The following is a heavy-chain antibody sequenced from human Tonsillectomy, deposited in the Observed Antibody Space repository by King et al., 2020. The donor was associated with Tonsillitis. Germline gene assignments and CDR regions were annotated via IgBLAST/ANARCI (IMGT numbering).Heavy chain of an antibody. CDR1: GFTFGDYA. V-gene: IGHV3-49*04. Sequence: VQLVESGGGLVQPGRSLRLSCTASGFTFGDYAMSWVRQAPGKVLEWVGFIRSKAYGGTTEYAASLKGRFTISRDDSKSIAYLQMNSLKTEDTAVYYCTVASHYYYYYMDVWGKGTTVTVSS. J-gene: IGHJ6*03. CDR3: TVASHYYYYYMDV. CDR2: IRSKAYGGTT. D-gene: IGHD5-12*01.